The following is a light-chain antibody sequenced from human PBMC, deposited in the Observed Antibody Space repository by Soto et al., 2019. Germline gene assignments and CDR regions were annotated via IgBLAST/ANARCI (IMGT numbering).Light chain of an antibody. CDR2: GAS. CDR1: QMVISSY. V-gene: IGKV3-20*01. Sequence: AFTQCPATLTLPPANMSTLSCKASQMVISSYLAWYQQKPGQAPRLLIYGASSRATGIPDRFSGSGSGAEFTLTISRLESEDFAVYYCQQCDSSPWTFGQGTKVDIK. J-gene: IGKJ1*01. CDR3: QQCDSSPWT.